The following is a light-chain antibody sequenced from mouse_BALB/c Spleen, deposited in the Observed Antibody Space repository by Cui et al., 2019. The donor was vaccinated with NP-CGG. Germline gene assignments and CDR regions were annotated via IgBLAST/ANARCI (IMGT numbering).Light chain of an antibody. CDR2: GTN. CDR1: IGAVTTSNY. Sequence: QAVVTQESALTTSPGETVTLTCRSSIGAVTTSNYANWVQEKPDHLFTGLIGGTNNRAPGVPARFSGSLIGDKAALSITGAQTEDEAIYFCALWYSTQWVFGGGTKQTVL. J-gene: IGLJ1*01. V-gene: IGLV1*01. CDR3: ALWYSTQWV.